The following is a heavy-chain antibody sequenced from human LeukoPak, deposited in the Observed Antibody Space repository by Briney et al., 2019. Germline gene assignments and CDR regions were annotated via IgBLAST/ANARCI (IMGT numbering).Heavy chain of an antibody. V-gene: IGHV3-30*01. D-gene: IGHD3-22*01. CDR2: ISYDGSNK. CDR1: GFTFSSYA. J-gene: IGHJ4*02. CDR3: ARDHYYDSSGLPPDY. Sequence: PGRSLRLSCAASGFTFSSYAMHWVRQAPGKGLEWVAVISYDGSNKYYADSVKGRFTISRDNSKNTLYLQMYSLRAEDTAVYYCARDHYYDSSGLPPDYWGQGTLVTVSS.